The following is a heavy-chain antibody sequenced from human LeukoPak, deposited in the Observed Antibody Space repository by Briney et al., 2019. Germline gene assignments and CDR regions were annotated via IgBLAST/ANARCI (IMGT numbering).Heavy chain of an antibody. D-gene: IGHD4-17*01. J-gene: IGHJ4*02. CDR2: IYTSGST. CDR3: ARDGYDYGDYRAVYFDY. Sequence: SETLSLTCTVSGGSISSYYWSWIRQPAGKGLEWIGRIYTSGSTNYNPSLKSRVTISVDTSKNQFSLKLSSVTAADTAVYYCARDGYDYGDYRAVYFDYWGQGTLVTVSS. V-gene: IGHV4-4*07. CDR1: GGSISSYY.